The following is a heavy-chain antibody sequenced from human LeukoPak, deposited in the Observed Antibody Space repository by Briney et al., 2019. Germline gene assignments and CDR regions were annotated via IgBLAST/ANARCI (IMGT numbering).Heavy chain of an antibody. D-gene: IGHD3-10*01. CDR2: IYYSGST. CDR1: GGSLIRGGYY. V-gene: IGHV4-31*03. Sequence: PSQTLSLTCTVSGGSLIRGGYYWSWIRQHPGKGLEWIGYIYYSGSTYYNPSLKSRVTISVDTSKNQFSLKLSSVTAADTAVYYCARAGWFGEIPRYGMDVWGQGTTVTASS. CDR3: ARAGWFGEIPRYGMDV. J-gene: IGHJ6*02.